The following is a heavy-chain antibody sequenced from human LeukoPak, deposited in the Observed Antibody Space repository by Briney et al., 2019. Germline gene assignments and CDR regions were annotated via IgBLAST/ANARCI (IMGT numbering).Heavy chain of an antibody. D-gene: IGHD1/OR15-1a*01. J-gene: IGHJ4*02. CDR3: AKRTIYSYFDY. CDR1: GFTFSSYA. CDR2: ISYDGSNK. Sequence: PGGSLRLSCAASGFTFSSYAMHWVRQAPGKGLEWVAVISYDGSNKYYADSVKGRFTISRDNSMNTLYLQMNSLRAEDTAVYYCAKRTIYSYFDYWGQGTLVTVSS. V-gene: IGHV3-30*18.